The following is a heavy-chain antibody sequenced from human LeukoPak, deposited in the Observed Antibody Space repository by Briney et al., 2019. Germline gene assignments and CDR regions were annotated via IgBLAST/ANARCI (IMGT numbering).Heavy chain of an antibody. CDR2: ISYDGSNK. V-gene: IGHV3-30*04. CDR1: GFPFSSYA. CDR3: ASLAAAGSSFDY. J-gene: IGHJ4*02. Sequence: GGSLRLSCAASGFPFSSYAMHCVRQAPGKGLEGVAVISYDGSNKYYADSVKGRLTISRDNSKNTLYLQMNSLRAEDTAVYYCASLAAAGSSFDYWGQGTLVTVSS. D-gene: IGHD6-13*01.